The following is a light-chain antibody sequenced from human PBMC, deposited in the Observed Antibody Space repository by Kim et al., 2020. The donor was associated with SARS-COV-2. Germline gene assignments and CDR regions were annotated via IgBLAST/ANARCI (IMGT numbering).Light chain of an antibody. J-gene: IGKJ5*01. Sequence: DIQMTQSPSSLSASVGDRVTISCQASQDISNYLNWYQQKPGKAPKLLIYDASNLETGVPSRFSGSGSGTDFTFTISSLQPEDIATYYCQQYYNHPPIAFGQGTQLEIK. CDR2: DAS. V-gene: IGKV1-33*01. CDR1: QDISNY. CDR3: QQYYNHPPIA.